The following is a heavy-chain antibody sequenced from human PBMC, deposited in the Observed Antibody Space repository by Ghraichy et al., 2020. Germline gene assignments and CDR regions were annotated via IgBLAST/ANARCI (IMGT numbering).Heavy chain of an antibody. Sequence: ASVKVSCKASGYTFSDYYIHWVRQAPGQGLEWMGWINPGGGGTNYAQKFQGRVTMTRDTSITTADMELRGLRSNDTAVYYCARDLVNGDSYYYYDLDVWGRGTTVTVS. V-gene: IGHV1-2*02. CDR2: INPGGGGT. CDR3: ARDLVNGDSYYYYDLDV. J-gene: IGHJ6*02. CDR1: GYTFSDYY. D-gene: IGHD4-23*01.